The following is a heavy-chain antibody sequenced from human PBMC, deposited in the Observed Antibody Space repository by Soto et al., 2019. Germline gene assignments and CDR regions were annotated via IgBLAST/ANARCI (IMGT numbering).Heavy chain of an antibody. CDR3: ARDQRYNWNYARYYYYGIDV. V-gene: IGHV1-69*13. CDR2: IIPIFGTA. CDR1: GGTFSSYA. D-gene: IGHD1-7*01. Sequence: SVKVSCPASGGTFSSYAISWVRQAPGQGLEWMGGIIPIFGTANYAQKFQGRVTITADESTSTAYMELSSLRSEDTAVYYCARDQRYNWNYARYYYYGIDVWGQGTTVTVSS. J-gene: IGHJ6*02.